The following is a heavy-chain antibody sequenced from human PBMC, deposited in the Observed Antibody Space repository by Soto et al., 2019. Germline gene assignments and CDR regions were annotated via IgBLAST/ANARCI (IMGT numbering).Heavy chain of an antibody. CDR1: GGSISSYY. D-gene: IGHD2-2*01. CDR3: ARDRAGGMPLTYYYYYYMDV. V-gene: IGHV4-59*12. J-gene: IGHJ6*03. CDR2: IYYSGST. Sequence: SETLSLTCTVFGGSISSYYWSWIRQPPGKGLEWIGYIYYSGSTNYDPSLKSRVTISVDTSKNQFSLQLNSVTPEDTAVYYCARDRAGGMPLTYYYYYYMDVWGKGTTVTVSS.